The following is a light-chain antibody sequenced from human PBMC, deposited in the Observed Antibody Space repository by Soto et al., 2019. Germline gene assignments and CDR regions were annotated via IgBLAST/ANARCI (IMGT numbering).Light chain of an antibody. CDR1: QTVYNN. J-gene: IGKJ3*01. CDR3: QQYDNLPPFT. Sequence: IVMTQSPVTLSVSPGEKATLSCRASQTVYNNLAWYQQKPGQAPRLLVYFASTRATGIPARFSGSGSGTEFSLTISSLQSEDFALYYCQQYDNLPPFTFGPGTKVDIK. V-gene: IGKV3-15*01. CDR2: FAS.